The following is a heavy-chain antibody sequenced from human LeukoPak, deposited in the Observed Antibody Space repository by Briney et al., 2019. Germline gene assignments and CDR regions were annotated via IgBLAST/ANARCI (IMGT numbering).Heavy chain of an antibody. CDR1: GGSISSSGYY. CDR2: IYYSGST. Sequence: SETLSLTCTVSGGSISSSGYYWGWIRQPPGKGLEWIGSIYYSGSTYYNPSLKSRVTISVDTSKNQFSLKLSSVTAADTAVYYCARRVIVGATDYFDYWAREPWSPSPQ. CDR3: ARRVIVGATDYFDY. J-gene: IGHJ4*02. D-gene: IGHD1-26*01. V-gene: IGHV4-39*01.